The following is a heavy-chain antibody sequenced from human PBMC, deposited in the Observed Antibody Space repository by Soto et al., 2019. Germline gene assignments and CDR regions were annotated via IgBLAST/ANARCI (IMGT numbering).Heavy chain of an antibody. CDR3: ATYRTNLGSRLYAVHFDY. V-gene: IGHV1-69*01. CDR1: GGSFSTYA. J-gene: IGHJ4*02. CDR2: IIPIFGAA. Sequence: QVQLLQSGTEVKKPGSSVRVSCKASGGSFSTYAISWVRQAPGQGLQWMGGIIPIFGAATYAQKFQGRATFSADASPTTVYMDLTSLTSEDTAVYYCATYRTNLGSRLYAVHFDYWGQGTLVIVSS. D-gene: IGHD2-2*01.